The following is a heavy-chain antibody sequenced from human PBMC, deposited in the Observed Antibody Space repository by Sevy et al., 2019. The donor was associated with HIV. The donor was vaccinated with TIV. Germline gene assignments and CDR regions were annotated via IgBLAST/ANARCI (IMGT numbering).Heavy chain of an antibody. V-gene: IGHV4-59*01. CDR1: GGSISSYY. CDR3: ARGNWWELPICFEY. J-gene: IGHJ4*02. Sequence: SETLSLTCTVSGGSISSYYWSWIRQPPGKGLEWIGYIYYSGSTNYNPSLKSRVTISVDTSKNQFSLKLSSVTAADTAVYSCARGNWWELPICFEYWGQGTLVTVSS. D-gene: IGHD1-26*01. CDR2: IYYSGST.